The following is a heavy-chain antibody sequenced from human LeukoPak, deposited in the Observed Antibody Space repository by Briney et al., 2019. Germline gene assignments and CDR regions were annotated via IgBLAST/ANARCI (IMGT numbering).Heavy chain of an antibody. CDR3: AREADNWFDP. Sequence: ETLSLTCTVSGGSISSYYWSWIRQPPGKGLEWIGYIYYSGRTNYNPSLKSRVTISGDTPKNQFSLKLSSVTAADTAVYYCAREADNWFDPWGQGTLVTVSS. J-gene: IGHJ5*02. CDR2: IYYSGRT. CDR1: GGSISSYY. V-gene: IGHV4-59*01.